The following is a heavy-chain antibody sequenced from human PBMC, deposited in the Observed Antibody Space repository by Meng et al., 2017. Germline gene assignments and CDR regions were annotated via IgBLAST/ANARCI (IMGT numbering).Heavy chain of an antibody. CDR3: NSKRWVEFEG. V-gene: IGHV3-49*03. D-gene: IGHD5-24*01. CDR1: GFTFGDYA. J-gene: IGHJ4*02. CDR2: IRSKTYGAAT. Sequence: GESLKISCTASGFTFGDYAISWFRQAPGKGLEWVGFIRSKTYGAATEYAASVKGRFTISRDDSKSIAYLQMNSLKTEDTAVYYCNSKRWVEFEGWGQGTLVTVSS.